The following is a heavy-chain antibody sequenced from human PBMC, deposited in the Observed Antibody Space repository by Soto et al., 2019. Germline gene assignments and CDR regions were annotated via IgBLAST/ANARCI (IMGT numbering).Heavy chain of an antibody. Sequence: ASVKVSFKASGYTFTSYAMHWVRQAPGQRLEWMGWINAGNGSTKYSQKFQGRVTITRDTSASTAYMELSSLRSEDTAVYYCARVVQQLVSPFDYWGQGTLVTVSS. CDR3: ARVVQQLVSPFDY. CDR1: GYTFTSYA. V-gene: IGHV1-3*01. J-gene: IGHJ4*02. D-gene: IGHD6-13*01. CDR2: INAGNGST.